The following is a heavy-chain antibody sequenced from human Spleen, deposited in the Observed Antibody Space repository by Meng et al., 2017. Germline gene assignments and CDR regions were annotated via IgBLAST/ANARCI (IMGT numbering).Heavy chain of an antibody. V-gene: IGHV4-34*01. CDR1: GGAFSDYY. CDR3: ARVTTVTDIYFDY. CDR2: ISYSGTT. Sequence: HVQLQQWGAGLLKPSETLSLTCAVYGGAFSDYYWSWIRQSPGKGLEWVGEISYSGTTSYKPSLKSRVTISIDTSKNQFSLKLTSVTAADTAIYYCARVTTVTDIYFDYWGQGTLVTVSS. D-gene: IGHD4-17*01. J-gene: IGHJ4*02.